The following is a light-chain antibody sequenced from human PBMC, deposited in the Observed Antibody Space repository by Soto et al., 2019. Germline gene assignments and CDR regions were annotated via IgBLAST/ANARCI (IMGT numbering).Light chain of an antibody. V-gene: IGKV3-15*01. CDR3: QQYNNWPPVT. CDR1: QSVSTK. J-gene: IGKJ4*01. Sequence: EIVMTQSPATLSVSPGERATLSCRASQSVSTKLAWYQQKPGQAPRLLIYGASTRATGIPARFSGSGSGTEFTLTISSLQSEDFSVYYCQQYNNWPPVTFGGGTKVEIK. CDR2: GAS.